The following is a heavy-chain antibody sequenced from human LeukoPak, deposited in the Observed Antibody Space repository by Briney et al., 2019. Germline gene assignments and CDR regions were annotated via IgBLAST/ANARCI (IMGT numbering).Heavy chain of an antibody. CDR1: GDSISSYY. CDR2: IHPSGST. CDR3: ASEAGTTRYYYYYMDV. V-gene: IGHV4-4*07. D-gene: IGHD1-7*01. J-gene: IGHJ6*03. Sequence: PSETLSLTCTVSGDSISSYYWSWIRQPAGKGLEWIGRIHPSGSTNYNPSLKSRVTLSVDTSKNEFSLRLSSVTAADTAVYYCASEAGTTRYYYYYMDVWGKGTTVTVSS.